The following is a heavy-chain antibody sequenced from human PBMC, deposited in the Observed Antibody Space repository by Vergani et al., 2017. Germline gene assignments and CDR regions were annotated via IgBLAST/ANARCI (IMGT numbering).Heavy chain of an antibody. V-gene: IGHV1-46*03. CDR3: ARGDYGILTGYRY. D-gene: IGHD3-9*01. CDR1: GYTFSNYY. J-gene: IGHJ4*02. Sequence: QVQVVQSGAEVKKSGASVKVSCKTSGYTFSNYYMHWVRQAPGQGLEWMEIINPSGGHTNYAQKFQGRVTMTRDTSTSTVYMELSSLRSEDTAIYYCARGDYGILTGYRYWGQGTLVNVS. CDR2: INPSGGHT.